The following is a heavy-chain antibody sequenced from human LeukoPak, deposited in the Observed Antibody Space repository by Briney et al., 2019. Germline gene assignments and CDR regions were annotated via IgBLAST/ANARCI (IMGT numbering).Heavy chain of an antibody. V-gene: IGHV2-70*11. CDR1: GFSLSTSGMC. D-gene: IGHD3-22*01. J-gene: IGHJ4*02. CDR3: ARMCGASSGRIFDY. CDR2: IDWDDDK. Sequence: ESGPALVKPTQTLTLTCTFSGFSLSTSGMCVSRIRQPPGKALEWLARIDWDDDKYYSTSLKTRLTISKDTSKNQVVLTMTNMDPVDTATYYCARMCGASSGRIFDYWGQGTLVTVSS.